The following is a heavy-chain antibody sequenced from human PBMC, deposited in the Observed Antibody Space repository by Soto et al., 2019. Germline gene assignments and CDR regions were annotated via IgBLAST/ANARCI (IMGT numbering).Heavy chain of an antibody. J-gene: IGHJ4*02. Sequence: GESLKISCKGSGYSFTSYWIGWVRQMPGKGLEWMGIIYPGDSDTRYSPSFQGQVTISADKSISTAYLQWSSLKASDTAMYYCARHEIGSYYGSGSYNDYWGQGTLVTVSS. CDR3: ARHEIGSYYGSGSYNDY. D-gene: IGHD3-10*01. CDR1: GYSFTSYW. V-gene: IGHV5-51*01. CDR2: IYPGDSDT.